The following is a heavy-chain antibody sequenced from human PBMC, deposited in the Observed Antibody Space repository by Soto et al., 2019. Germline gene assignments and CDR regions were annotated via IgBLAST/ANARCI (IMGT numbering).Heavy chain of an antibody. Sequence: EVQLVESGGGLVQPGGSLRVSCAASGFTFSSYWMHWVRQAPGKGLVWVSRINSDGSSTSYADSVKGRFTISRDNAKNTLYLQVNSLRAEDTAIYYCARRGAVAGLHYWGQGTLVTVSS. D-gene: IGHD6-19*01. CDR2: INSDGSST. CDR1: GFTFSSYW. V-gene: IGHV3-74*01. CDR3: ARRGAVAGLHY. J-gene: IGHJ4*02.